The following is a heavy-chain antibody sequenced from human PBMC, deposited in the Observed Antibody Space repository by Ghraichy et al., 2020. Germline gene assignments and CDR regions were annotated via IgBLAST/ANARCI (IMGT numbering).Heavy chain of an antibody. CDR3: ARGRYWWSPGNYYYYGMDV. CDR1: GGSFSGYY. Sequence: ETLSLTCAVYGGSFSGYYWSWIRQPPGKGLEWIGEINHSGSTNYNPSLKSRVTISVDTSKNQFSLKLSSVTAADTAVYYCARGRYWWSPGNYYYYGMDVWGQGTTVTVSS. V-gene: IGHV4-34*01. J-gene: IGHJ6*02. D-gene: IGHD2-8*02. CDR2: INHSGST.